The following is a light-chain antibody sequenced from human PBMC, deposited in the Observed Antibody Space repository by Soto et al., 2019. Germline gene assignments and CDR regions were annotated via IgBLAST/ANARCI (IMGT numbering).Light chain of an antibody. J-gene: IGKJ4*01. CDR2: GAS. CDR3: QQYNNWPPLT. CDR1: QNIDNN. Sequence: EIVMTQSPATLSVSPGDRVTLSCRASQNIDNNLAWYQQRPGQPPMLLIYGASTRANGIPARFSGSGSGTEFTLTISSLQSEDFAVYCCQQYNNWPPLTFGGGTKVEIK. V-gene: IGKV3D-15*01.